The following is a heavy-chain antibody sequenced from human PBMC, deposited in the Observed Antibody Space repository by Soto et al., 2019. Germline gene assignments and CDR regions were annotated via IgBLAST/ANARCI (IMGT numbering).Heavy chain of an antibody. Sequence: EVQLLETGGNSVQPGGSLRLSCAASGFTFSSYAMTWVRQAPGKGLEWVTTISGHGGNTYYTDSVKGRFTISRDNSKNRLYLQMNSLRAEDTAVYYCAKDSRFQPKYSGSYYAVGHYWGQGTLVTVSS. J-gene: IGHJ4*02. CDR2: ISGHGGNT. D-gene: IGHD1-26*01. V-gene: IGHV3-23*01. CDR3: AKDSRFQPKYSGSYYAVGHY. CDR1: GFTFSSYA.